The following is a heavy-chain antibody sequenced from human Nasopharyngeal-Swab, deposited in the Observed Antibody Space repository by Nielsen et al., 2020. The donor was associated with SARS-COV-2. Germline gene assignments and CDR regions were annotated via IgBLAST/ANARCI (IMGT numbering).Heavy chain of an antibody. CDR3: TRCGGGCYSGRDY. CDR1: GFTFSDSA. CDR2: IRRHGYNYAT. D-gene: IGHD2-21*02. J-gene: IGHJ4*02. V-gene: IGHV3-73*01. Sequence: GESLKISCAASGFTFSDSAIHWVRQASGQGLEWVGRIRRHGYNYATAYSASVKGRFIIFRDDPTNTAYLQMNSLKTEDTAVYYCTRCGGGCYSGRDYWGQGTLGTVSS.